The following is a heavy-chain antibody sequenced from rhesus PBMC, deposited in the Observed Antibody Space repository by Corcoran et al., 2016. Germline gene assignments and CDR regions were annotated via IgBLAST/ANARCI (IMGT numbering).Heavy chain of an antibody. J-gene: IGHJ5-2*02. D-gene: IGHD4-29*01. Sequence: QVQLQESGPGVVTPSATLSLTCAVSGGSISRGYDWSWLRQPPGKGLEWIGFIYGSSGSTNYNPSLKNRVTISKDASKNQFSLKLSSVTAADTAVYYCARVVVGSSYNSLDVWGRGVLVTVSS. CDR2: IYGSSGST. V-gene: IGHV4-76*01. CDR1: GGSISRGYD. CDR3: ARVVVGSSYNSLDV.